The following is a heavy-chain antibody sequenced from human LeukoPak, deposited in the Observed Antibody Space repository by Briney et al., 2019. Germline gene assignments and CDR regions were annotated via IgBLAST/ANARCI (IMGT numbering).Heavy chain of an antibody. V-gene: IGHV3-23*01. Sequence: PGGSLRLSCAASGFTFSSYGMSWVRQAPGKGLEWVSAISGSGGSTYYADSVKGRFTISRDNSKNTLYLQMNSLRAEDTAVYYCAKDSAVAGTFDYWGQGTLVTVSS. CDR2: ISGSGGST. CDR1: GFTFSSYG. CDR3: AKDSAVAGTFDY. D-gene: IGHD6-19*01. J-gene: IGHJ4*02.